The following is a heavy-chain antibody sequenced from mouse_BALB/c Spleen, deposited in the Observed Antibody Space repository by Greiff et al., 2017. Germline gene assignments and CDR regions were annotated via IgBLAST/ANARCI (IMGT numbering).Heavy chain of an antibody. Sequence: EVKVVELGPGLVKPSQTVSLTCTVTGISITTGNYRWSWIRQFPGNKLEWIGYIYYSGTITYNPSLTSRTTITRDTSKNQFFLEMNSLTAEDTATYYCARDGFYYYYAMDYWGQGTSVTVSS. D-gene: IGHD2-1*01. CDR1: GISITTGNYR. CDR3: ARDGFYYYYAMDY. J-gene: IGHJ4*01. V-gene: IGHV3-5*02. CDR2: IYYSGTI.